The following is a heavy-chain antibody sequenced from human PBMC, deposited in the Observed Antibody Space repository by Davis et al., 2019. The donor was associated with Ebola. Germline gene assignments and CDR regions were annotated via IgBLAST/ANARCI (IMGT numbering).Heavy chain of an antibody. CDR1: GFTFSSYA. Sequence: PGGSLRLSCAASGFTFSSYAMSWVRQAPGKGLVWVSRINSDGSSTSYADSVKGRFTISRDNAKNTLYLQMNSLRAEDTAVYYCARDPGRFPNAFDIWGQGTMVTVSS. CDR3: ARDPGRFPNAFDI. V-gene: IGHV3-74*01. D-gene: IGHD3-3*01. CDR2: INSDGSST. J-gene: IGHJ3*02.